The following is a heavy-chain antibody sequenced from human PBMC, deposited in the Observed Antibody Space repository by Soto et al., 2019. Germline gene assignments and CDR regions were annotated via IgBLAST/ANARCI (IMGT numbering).Heavy chain of an antibody. CDR2: IRSKANSYAT. Sequence: GGSLRLSCAASGFTFSGSAMHWVRQASGKGLEWVGRIRSKANSYATAYAASVKGRFTISRDDSKNTAYLQMNSLKTEDTALYYCTRRGSSCSSTSCFSYWGQGTLVTVSS. CDR3: TRRGSSCSSTSCFSY. D-gene: IGHD2-2*01. CDR1: GFTFSGSA. V-gene: IGHV3-73*01. J-gene: IGHJ4*02.